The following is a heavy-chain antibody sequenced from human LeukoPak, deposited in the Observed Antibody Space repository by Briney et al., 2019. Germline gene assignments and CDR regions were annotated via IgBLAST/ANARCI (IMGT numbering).Heavy chain of an antibody. D-gene: IGHD2-2*01. Sequence: PSETLSLTCAVSGYSISSGYYWGWIRQPPGKGMEWIGSIHHSGGTYYNPSLKSRVTISVDTSKNQFSLKLSSVTAADTAVYYCARHLGYCSSTSCHSAFDIWGQGTMVTVSS. J-gene: IGHJ3*02. V-gene: IGHV4-38-2*01. CDR2: IHHSGGT. CDR3: ARHLGYCSSTSCHSAFDI. CDR1: GYSISSGYY.